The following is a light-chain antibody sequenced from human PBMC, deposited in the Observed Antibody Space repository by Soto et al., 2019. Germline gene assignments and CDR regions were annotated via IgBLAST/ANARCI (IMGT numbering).Light chain of an antibody. J-gene: IGLJ2*01. CDR2: DNN. CDR3: GTWDSSLSAVV. Sequence: QAVVTQPPSVSAAPGQKVTISCSGSSSNIGNNYVSWYQQLPGTAPKLLIYDNNEWPSEIPDRFSGSKSGTSATLGITGLQTGDEADYYCGTWDSSLSAVVFGGGTKLTVL. CDR1: SSNIGNNY. V-gene: IGLV1-51*01.